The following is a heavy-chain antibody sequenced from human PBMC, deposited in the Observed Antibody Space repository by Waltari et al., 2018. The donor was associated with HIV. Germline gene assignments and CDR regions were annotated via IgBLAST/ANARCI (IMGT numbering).Heavy chain of an antibody. J-gene: IGHJ6*02. CDR3: ARELRFLEWSVGGMDV. CDR2: IFYNGSS. D-gene: IGHD3-3*01. V-gene: IGHV4-59*01. Sequence: WNWVRQPPGKGLEWIGFIFYNGSSNYHPSLKGRVAISVDTTKNQFSLKLTSVTAADTAVYYCARELRFLEWSVGGMDVWGQGTAVTVSS.